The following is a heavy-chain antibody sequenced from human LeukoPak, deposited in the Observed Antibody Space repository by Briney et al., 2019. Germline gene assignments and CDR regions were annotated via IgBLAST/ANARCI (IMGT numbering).Heavy chain of an antibody. V-gene: IGHV3-30*02. CDR3: AKAGDFDDAFDI. CDR2: IRYDGSNK. D-gene: IGHD7-27*01. Sequence: TGGSLRLSCAASGFTFSSYGMHWVRQAPGKGLEWVAFIRYDGSNKYYADSVKGRFTISRDNSKNTLYLQMNSLRAEDTAVYYCAKAGDFDDAFDIWGQGTMVTVSS. CDR1: GFTFSSYG. J-gene: IGHJ3*02.